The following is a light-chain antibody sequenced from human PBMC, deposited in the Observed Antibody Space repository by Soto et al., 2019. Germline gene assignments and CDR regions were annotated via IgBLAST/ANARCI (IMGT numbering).Light chain of an antibody. CDR3: SSYRSDNPVV. Sequence: QSALAQPASVSGSPGQSITISCTGTSSDTGGYNYVSWYQQYPGKAPKLMIYGVSNRPSGVSNRFSGSKSGNTASLTISGLQAEDEADYYCSSYRSDNPVVFGGGTKLTVL. V-gene: IGLV2-14*01. J-gene: IGLJ2*01. CDR2: GVS. CDR1: SSDTGGYNY.